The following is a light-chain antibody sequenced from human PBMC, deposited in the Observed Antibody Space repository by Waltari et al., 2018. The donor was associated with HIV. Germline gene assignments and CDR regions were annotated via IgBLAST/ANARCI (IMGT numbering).Light chain of an antibody. J-gene: IGKJ1*01. CDR2: GAS. CDR3: QHYNKWPPT. V-gene: IGKV3-15*01. CDR1: QSVSSN. Sequence: EIVMTLSPATLSVSPGDRATLSCRASQSVSSNLAWYQQKPGQAPRLLIYGASTRATGMPARFSGSGSGTEFTLTISSLQSEDFAVYYCQHYNKWPPTFGQGTKVEIK.